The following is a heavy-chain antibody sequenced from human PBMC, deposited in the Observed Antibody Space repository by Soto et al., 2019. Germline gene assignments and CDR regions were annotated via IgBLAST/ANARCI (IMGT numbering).Heavy chain of an antibody. CDR2: ISAYNGNT. V-gene: IGHV1-18*01. D-gene: IGHD1-26*01. CDR3: ASQVGPPGWFDP. CDR1: GYTFTSYG. J-gene: IGHJ5*02. Sequence: ASGKVSCKASGYTFTSYGISWVRQAPGQGLEWMGWISAYNGNTNYAQKLQGRVTMTTDTSTSTAYMELRSLRSDDTAVYYCASQVGPPGWFDPWGQGTLVTVSS.